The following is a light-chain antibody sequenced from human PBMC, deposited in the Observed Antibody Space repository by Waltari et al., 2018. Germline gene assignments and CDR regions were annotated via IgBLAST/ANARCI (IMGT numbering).Light chain of an antibody. CDR1: ISNIGAGYD. CDR2: GNN. CDR3: QSFDGRRTL. Sequence: QSVLTQPPSVSAAPGRRVTISCTGDISNIGAGYDVHWYQQLPETSPKLLIYGNNNRPSGVPDRFSASRSGTSDSLAITGLQAEDEADYYCQSFDGRRTLFGGGTKLTVL. J-gene: IGLJ2*01. V-gene: IGLV1-40*01.